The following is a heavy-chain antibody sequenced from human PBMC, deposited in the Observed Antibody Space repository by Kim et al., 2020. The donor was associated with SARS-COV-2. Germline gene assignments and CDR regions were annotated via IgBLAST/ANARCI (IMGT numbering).Heavy chain of an antibody. CDR2: ISWDSGSI. D-gene: IGHD3-16*01. J-gene: IGHJ4*02. CDR1: GFTFDDYA. Sequence: GGSLRLSCAASGFTFDDYAMHWVRQAPGKGLEWVSGISWDSGSIGYADSVKGRFTISRDNAKNSLYLQMNSLRAEDTALYYCAKDLGPYYDYVWGSYSALRYWGQGTLVTVSS. CDR3: AKDLGPYYDYVWGSYSALRY. V-gene: IGHV3-9*01.